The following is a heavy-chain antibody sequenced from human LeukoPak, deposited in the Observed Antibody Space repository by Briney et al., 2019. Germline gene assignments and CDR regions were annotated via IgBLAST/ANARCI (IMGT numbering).Heavy chain of an antibody. CDR2: ISSSSSYI. CDR1: GFTFSSYS. Sequence: GGSLRLSCAASGFTFSSYSMNWVRQAPGKGLEWVSSISSSSSYIYYADSVKGRFTISRDTSKDTLYLQMNSLRPEDTAVYYCALRECGGDCSWSYYFDYWGQGTLVTVSS. J-gene: IGHJ4*02. CDR3: ALRECGGDCSWSYYFDY. D-gene: IGHD2-21*02. V-gene: IGHV3-21*01.